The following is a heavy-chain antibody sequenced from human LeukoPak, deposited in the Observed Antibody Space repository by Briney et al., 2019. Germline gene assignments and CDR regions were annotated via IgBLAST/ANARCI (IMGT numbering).Heavy chain of an antibody. CDR1: GFTFSPYS. CDR2: IYYSGST. Sequence: PGGSLRLSCAASGFTFSPYSMNWIRQPPGRGLEWIGYIYYSGSTNYNPSLKSRVTISVDTSKNQFSLKLSSVTAADTAVYYCARHWAYGSGSYLFDYWGQGTLVTVSS. J-gene: IGHJ4*02. CDR3: ARHWAYGSGSYLFDY. V-gene: IGHV4-59*08. D-gene: IGHD3-10*01.